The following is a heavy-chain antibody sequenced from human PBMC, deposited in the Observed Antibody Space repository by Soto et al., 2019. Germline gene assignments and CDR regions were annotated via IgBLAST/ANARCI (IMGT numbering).Heavy chain of an antibody. CDR3: ARGKGYGRLQY. CDR2: INVGNANT. CDR1: GYIFTSYA. D-gene: IGHD3-16*01. V-gene: IGHV1-3*01. Sequence: QVQLVQSGSEVKKPGASMKVSCKASGYIFTSYALHWVRQVPGQRLEWMAWINVGNANTKYSQKFQGRITITRDTSASTAYMELSSLRSEDTAVYYCARGKGYGRLQYWGQGTQVIVSS. J-gene: IGHJ4*02.